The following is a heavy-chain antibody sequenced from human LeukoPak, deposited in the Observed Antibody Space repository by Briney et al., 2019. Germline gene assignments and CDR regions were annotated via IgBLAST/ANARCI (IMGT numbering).Heavy chain of an antibody. CDR1: GFTFSDHY. J-gene: IGHJ4*02. D-gene: IGHD6-13*01. CDR3: ARGDTSSWYYFDY. V-gene: IGHV3-72*01. CDR2: IRIKANSYTT. Sequence: GGSLRLSCAASGFTFSDHYIDWGRQAPGKGLEWVGSIRIKANSYTTEYAASVKGRFTISRDHSKNSLYVQLNSLKAEDTAVYYCARGDTSSWYYFDYWGQGTLVTVSS.